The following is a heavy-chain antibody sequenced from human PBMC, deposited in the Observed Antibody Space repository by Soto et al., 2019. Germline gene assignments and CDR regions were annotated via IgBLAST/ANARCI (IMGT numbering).Heavy chain of an antibody. CDR3: ARDTGWGLGY. D-gene: IGHD6-19*01. CDR1: GCSISSGDYY. V-gene: IGHV4-39*07. J-gene: IGHJ4*02. Sequence: SETLSLTCSVSGCSISSGDYYWNWIRQPPGKGLEWIAEIYYSGGTSYNPSLKSRVTISMDKSKNQFSLNLTSVTAADTAMYYCARDTGWGLGYWGQGTLVTVSS. CDR2: IYYSGGT.